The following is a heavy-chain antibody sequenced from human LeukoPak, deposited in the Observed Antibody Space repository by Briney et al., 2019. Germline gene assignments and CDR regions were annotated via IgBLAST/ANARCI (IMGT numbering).Heavy chain of an antibody. CDR3: ARDSQDDYDFWSGYDY. CDR2: IYHRGST. V-gene: IGHV4-38-2*02. Sequence: KPSETLSLTCTVSGYFISSGYYWGWIRQPPGKGLEWIGSIYHRGSTYYNPSLRSRVTISVDTSKNQFSLKLRSVTAADTAFYYCARDSQDDYDFWSGYDYWGQGTPVTVSS. D-gene: IGHD3-3*01. CDR1: GYFISSGYY. J-gene: IGHJ4*02.